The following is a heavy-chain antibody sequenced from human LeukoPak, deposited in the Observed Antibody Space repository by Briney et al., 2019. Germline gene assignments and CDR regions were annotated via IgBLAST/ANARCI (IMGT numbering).Heavy chain of an antibody. Sequence: ASVKVSCKASGYTFTGYYMYWVRQAPGQGLEWRGWINPNTGGTNYAQKFQDRVTMTRDTSINTAYMELSRLTSDDTAVYYCAIIVAAIRGFDYWGQGTLVTVSS. V-gene: IGHV1-2*02. J-gene: IGHJ4*02. CDR1: GYTFTGYY. CDR3: AIIVAAIRGFDY. D-gene: IGHD5-12*01. CDR2: INPNTGGT.